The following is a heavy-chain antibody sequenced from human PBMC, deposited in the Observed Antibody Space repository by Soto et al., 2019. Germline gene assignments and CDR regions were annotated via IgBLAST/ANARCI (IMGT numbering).Heavy chain of an antibody. CDR2: IYYSGST. Sequence: QVQLQESGPGLVKPSETLSLTCAVSGDSITGFYWSWMRQPPGKGLEWIGYIYYSGSTTYNPSLKGRVTISVDTSKNQFSLKLSSVTAADTAVYYCARNRGISVGTTVTYYFDDWGQGTLVTVSS. J-gene: IGHJ4*02. V-gene: IGHV4-59*01. D-gene: IGHD1-26*01. CDR3: ARNRGISVGTTVTYYFDD. CDR1: GDSITGFY.